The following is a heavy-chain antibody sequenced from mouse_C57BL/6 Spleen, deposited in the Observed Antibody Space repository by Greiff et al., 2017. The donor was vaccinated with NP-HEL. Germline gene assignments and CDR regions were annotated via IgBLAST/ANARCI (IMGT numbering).Heavy chain of an antibody. Sequence: EVQLQQSGTVLARPGASVKMSCKTSGYTFTSYWMHWVKQRPGQGLEWIGAIYPGNSDTSYNQKFKGKAKLTAVTSASTSYMQLSSLTNEDSAVYYCTSRTTVVATDYWGQGTTLTVSS. V-gene: IGHV1-5*01. D-gene: IGHD1-1*01. CDR1: GYTFTSYW. CDR2: IYPGNSDT. CDR3: TSRTTVVATDY. J-gene: IGHJ2*01.